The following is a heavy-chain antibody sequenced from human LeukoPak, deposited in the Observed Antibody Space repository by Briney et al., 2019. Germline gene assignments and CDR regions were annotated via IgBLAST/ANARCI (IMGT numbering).Heavy chain of an antibody. J-gene: IGHJ4*02. CDR3: ARGKYSFDY. V-gene: IGHV3-11*01. CDR1: GFTFSDSY. Sequence: GGSLRLSCAASGFTFSDSYMSWIRQAPGKGLEYVSYISSSGSTIYYADSVKGRFTLSRDNAKNSLSLEMNSLRAEDTAVYYCARGKYSFDYWGQGTLVTVSS. CDR2: ISSSGSTI.